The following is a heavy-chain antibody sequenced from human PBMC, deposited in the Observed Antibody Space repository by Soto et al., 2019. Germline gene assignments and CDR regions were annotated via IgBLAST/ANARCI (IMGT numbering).Heavy chain of an antibody. V-gene: IGHV3-7*01. Sequence: GGSLSLSCAVSGFTLTNYWMTWVRQAPGKGLECVANIKPDGSEKYYVDSVKGRFTTFRDNAKNSLDLQMNSLRVEDKAVYYCVTYYDARGSNDGFHIWGPGTMVTVSS. D-gene: IGHD3-22*01. CDR1: GFTLTNYW. J-gene: IGHJ3*02. CDR2: IKPDGSEK. CDR3: VTYYDARGSNDGFHI.